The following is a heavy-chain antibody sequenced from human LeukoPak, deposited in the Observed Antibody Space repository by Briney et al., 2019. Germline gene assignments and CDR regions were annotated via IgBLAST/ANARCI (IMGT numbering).Heavy chain of an antibody. Sequence: GESLKISCKGSGYSFTSYWIGWGRPMPGKGLGWMGIIYPGDSDTRYSTSFQGQVTISADKSISTAYLQWSSLKASDTAMYYCARLPPPRRGYSYGLDYWGQGTLVTVSS. J-gene: IGHJ4*02. CDR3: ARLPPPRRGYSYGLDY. CDR2: IYPGDSDT. D-gene: IGHD5-18*01. V-gene: IGHV5-51*01. CDR1: GYSFTSYW.